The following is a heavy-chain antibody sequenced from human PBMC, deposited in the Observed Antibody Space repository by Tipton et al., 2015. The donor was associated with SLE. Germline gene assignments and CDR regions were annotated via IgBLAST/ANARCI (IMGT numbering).Heavy chain of an antibody. Sequence: TLSLTCTVSQYSISSGFYWGWIRQPPGKGLQWIGKIYHSGDTFYNPSLKSRLTMSVDTSMNQFSLRLSSVTAADTAVYYCAGSGNYYYFNFWGQGTLVTVSS. V-gene: IGHV4-38-2*02. D-gene: IGHD1-26*01. J-gene: IGHJ4*02. CDR1: QYSISSGFY. CDR3: AGSGNYYYFNF. CDR2: IYHSGDT.